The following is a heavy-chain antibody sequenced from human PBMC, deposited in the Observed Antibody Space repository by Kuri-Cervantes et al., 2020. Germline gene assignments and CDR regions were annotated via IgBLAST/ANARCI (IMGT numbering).Heavy chain of an antibody. D-gene: IGHD2-2*01. V-gene: IGHV1-18*01. Sequence: ASVKVSCKASGYTFTSHGISWVRQAPGQGLEWMGWISAYNGNTNYAQKLQGRVTMTTDTSTSTAYMELRSLRSDDTAVYYCARIGYCSSTSCYDYWGQGTLVTVSS. CDR1: GYTFTSHG. CDR2: ISAYNGNT. J-gene: IGHJ4*02. CDR3: ARIGYCSSTSCYDY.